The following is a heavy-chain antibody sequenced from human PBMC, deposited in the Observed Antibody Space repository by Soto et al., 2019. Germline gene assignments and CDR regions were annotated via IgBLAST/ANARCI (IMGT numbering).Heavy chain of an antibody. J-gene: IGHJ3*02. CDR2: INWNDDE. D-gene: IGHD2-15*01. CDR3: AHRHDLGGFDI. Sequence: QITLKESGPTLVKPTQTLTLTCTFSGFSLNTRAVGVGWIRQPPGKALEWLALINWNDDERYSPSLKDRLTIPKDTSKNPVVLTMTHIDPVDTATYYCAHRHDLGGFDIWGQGTTVTVSS. V-gene: IGHV2-5*01. CDR1: GFSLNTRAVG.